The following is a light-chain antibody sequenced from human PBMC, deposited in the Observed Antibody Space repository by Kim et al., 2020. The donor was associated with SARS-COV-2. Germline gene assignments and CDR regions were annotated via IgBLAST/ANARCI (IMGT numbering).Light chain of an antibody. J-gene: IGLJ1*01. CDR1: SSDVVCYDF. CDR3: SSYAGSNRGV. Sequence: SVTTSGTGTSSDVVCYDFVSWYQQHPGKAPKLILYDVSKRPSGVPDRFSGSKSGNTASLTVSGLQAEDEADYYCSSYAGSNRGVFGTGTKVTVL. V-gene: IGLV2-8*01. CDR2: DVS.